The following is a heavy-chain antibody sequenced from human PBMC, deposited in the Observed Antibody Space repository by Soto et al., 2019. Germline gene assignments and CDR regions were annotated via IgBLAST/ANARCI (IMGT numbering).Heavy chain of an antibody. CDR3: ARAEAYTTSRYAMDV. V-gene: IGHV1-18*01. CDR2: ISGLNGNT. J-gene: IGHJ6*02. Sequence: QAQLVQSGAEEKKPGASVKVSCKASGYIFSTYGVTWVRQAPGQGLEWMGWISGLNGNTDDGQKLQGRVSMTIDTSTSTAYMDLRSLRSDDTAVYYCARAEAYTTSRYAMDVWGQGTTVIVSS. CDR1: GYIFSTYG. D-gene: IGHD2-2*01.